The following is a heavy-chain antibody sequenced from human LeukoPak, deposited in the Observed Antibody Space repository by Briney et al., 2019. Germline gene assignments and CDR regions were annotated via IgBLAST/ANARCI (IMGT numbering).Heavy chain of an antibody. V-gene: IGHV1-69-2*01. Sequence: ASVKVSCKASGYTFTDYYIHWVQQAPGKGLEWMGRVDPEDGETIYAEKFQGRVTIIADTSSDTAYMELSSLRSEDTAVYYCVTHRTEFGELVFYLDYWGQGTLVTVTS. CDR1: GYTFTDYY. D-gene: IGHD3-10*01. CDR2: VDPEDGET. J-gene: IGHJ4*02. CDR3: VTHRTEFGELVFYLDY.